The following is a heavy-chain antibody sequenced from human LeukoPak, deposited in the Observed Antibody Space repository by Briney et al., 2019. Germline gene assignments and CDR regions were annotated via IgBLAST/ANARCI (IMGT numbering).Heavy chain of an antibody. CDR2: TWDRSFGK. CDR1: EFTLSSYD. Sequence: GESLRLSSPVPEFTLSSYDMSYVRPAPGTALQWVSATWDRSFGKFYADCVNARFTIHRHDSEHTLYLQIDSLRLEDTAVYYCARPIGVSDAFDMWGQWTMVTLSS. CDR3: ARPIGVSDAFDM. V-gene: IGHV3-23*01. J-gene: IGHJ3*02. D-gene: IGHD2-8*01.